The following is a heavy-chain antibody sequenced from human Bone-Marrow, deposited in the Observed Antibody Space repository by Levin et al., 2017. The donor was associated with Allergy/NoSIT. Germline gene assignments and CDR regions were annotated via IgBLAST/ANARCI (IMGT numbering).Heavy chain of an antibody. D-gene: IGHD5-18*01. Sequence: SCTASGFTFSTYAMNWVRQAPGKGLEWVSSISHGSRYYADSVQGRFTISRDDSKNTVSLQMDSLRFEDTAVYYCVSKRGYSYGSADWGQGTLVTVSS. J-gene: IGHJ4*02. V-gene: IGHV3-23*01. CDR2: ISHGSR. CDR3: VSKRGYSYGSAD. CDR1: GFTFSTYA.